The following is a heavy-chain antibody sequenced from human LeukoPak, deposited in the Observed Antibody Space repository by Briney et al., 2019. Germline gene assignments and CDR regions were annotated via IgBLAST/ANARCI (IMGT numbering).Heavy chain of an antibody. J-gene: IGHJ4*02. CDR2: INPNSGGT. V-gene: IGHV1-2*02. Sequence: ASVKVSCKASGYTFTGYYMHWVRQAPGQGLEWMGWINPNSGGTNYAQKFQGRVTMTRDTSISTAHMELSRLRSDDTAVYYCARATDSSGWYRGDYFDYWGQGTLVTVSS. CDR1: GYTFTGYY. D-gene: IGHD6-19*01. CDR3: ARATDSSGWYRGDYFDY.